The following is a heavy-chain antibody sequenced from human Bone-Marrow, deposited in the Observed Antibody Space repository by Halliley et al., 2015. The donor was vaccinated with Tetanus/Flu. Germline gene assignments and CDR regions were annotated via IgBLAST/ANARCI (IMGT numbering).Heavy chain of an antibody. CDR1: GGSIGNYY. J-gene: IGHJ2*01. D-gene: IGHD3-22*01. V-gene: IGHV4-59*12. Sequence: TLSLTCTVSGGSIGNYYWTWIRQPPGKGLEWIGYIYYSGGTNYNRSLKSRVTISVDKSKNQFSLKLTSVTAADKAVYYCARDHSSRDSPRRYFDLWGRGTLVTFSS. CDR2: IYYSGGT. CDR3: ARDHSSRDSPRRYFDL.